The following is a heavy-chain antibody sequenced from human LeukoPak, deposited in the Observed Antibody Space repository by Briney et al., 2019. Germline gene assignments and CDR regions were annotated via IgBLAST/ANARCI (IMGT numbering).Heavy chain of an antibody. CDR1: GVTFSGYY. J-gene: IGHJ4*02. CDR3: ARCPALLFDY. V-gene: IGHV4-34*01. CDR2: INNSGST. Sequence: SETLSLTCAAYGVTFSGYYWSWIRQPPGKGLEWIGEINNSGSTYYTPSLKSRVTISVDTSKNPFSLKLSTLTAADTAVYYCARCPALLFDYWGPGTLVTVSS. D-gene: IGHD2-2*01.